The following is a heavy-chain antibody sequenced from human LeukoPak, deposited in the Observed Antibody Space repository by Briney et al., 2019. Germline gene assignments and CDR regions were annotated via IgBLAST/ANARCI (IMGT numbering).Heavy chain of an antibody. Sequence: GGSLRLSCAASGFTFSTSGMHWVRQAPGKGLEWVAFIRYDGSSKYFADSVKGRFTISRDNSKDTLYLQMNSLRAEDTAVYYCAKGLTFGFDYWGQGALVTVSS. CDR3: AKGLTFGFDY. CDR1: GFTFSTSG. J-gene: IGHJ4*02. V-gene: IGHV3-30*02. D-gene: IGHD3-16*01. CDR2: IRYDGSSK.